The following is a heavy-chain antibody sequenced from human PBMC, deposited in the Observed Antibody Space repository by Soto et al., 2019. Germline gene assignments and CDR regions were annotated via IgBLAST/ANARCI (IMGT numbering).Heavy chain of an antibody. CDR3: VKGLSGTWWFCQ. CDR1: GFSFSGHT. D-gene: IGHD2-8*02. V-gene: IGHV3-23*01. J-gene: IGHJ4*02. CDR2: ISGSGGST. Sequence: EVQLLDSGGGLVQPGGSLRLSCAASGFSFSGHTMSWVRQAPGKGLERVSAISGSGGSTSYADSVKGRFTISRDNSKNTPYLQMDSLGAEDTAVYYCVKGLSGTWWFCQWGQGTLVHVS.